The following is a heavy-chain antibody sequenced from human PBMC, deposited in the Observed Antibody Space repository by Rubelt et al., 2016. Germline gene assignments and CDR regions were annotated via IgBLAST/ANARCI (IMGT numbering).Heavy chain of an antibody. CDR1: GFTLSSHG. D-gene: IGHD2-21*02. J-gene: IGHJ3*02. CDR3: AKRGYTASDAFDM. V-gene: IGHV3-33*06. Sequence: LWGRGGGVVQPGRSLRLSCAPSGFTLSSHGMHWVRQAPGKGLEWVAVVWSDGSHQYYGDSVKGRFTISRDNSKKTLYLQMNILRAEDTAVYYCAKRGYTASDAFDMWGQGTMVTVSS. CDR2: VWSDGSHQ.